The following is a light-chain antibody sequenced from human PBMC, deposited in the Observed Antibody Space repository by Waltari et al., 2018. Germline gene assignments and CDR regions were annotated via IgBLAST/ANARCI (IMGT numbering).Light chain of an antibody. CDR2: AAS. J-gene: IGKJ4*01. CDR1: QSISTY. Sequence: DFHMTQSPSSLSASVGDRVTITCRASQSISTYLNWYQQKPGKAPNLLIYAASSLQSGVPSRISCSGSDTDFTLTIISLQPEDFATYYCLQSYIPLTFGGGTKVEIK. CDR3: LQSYIPLT. V-gene: IGKV1-39*01.